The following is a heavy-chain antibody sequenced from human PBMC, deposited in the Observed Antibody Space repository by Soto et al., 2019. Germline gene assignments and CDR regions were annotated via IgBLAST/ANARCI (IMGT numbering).Heavy chain of an antibody. CDR1: GYTFTSYD. V-gene: IGHV1-8*01. D-gene: IGHD2-2*01. J-gene: IGHJ6*02. CDR3: AAEIVVVPRAYNYYDMDV. Sequence: ASVKVSCKASGYTFTSYDINWVRQATGQGLEWMGWMNPNRGNTGYAQKFQGRVTMTRNISISTAYMELTSLRSDDTDVYYCAAEIVVVPRAYNYYDMDVWGQGTAVTVSS. CDR2: MNPNRGNT.